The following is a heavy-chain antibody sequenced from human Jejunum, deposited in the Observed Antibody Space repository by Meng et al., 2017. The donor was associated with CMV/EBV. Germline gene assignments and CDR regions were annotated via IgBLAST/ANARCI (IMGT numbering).Heavy chain of an antibody. CDR3: VREGFCSTTSCFRPYGMDV. CDR2: INPNSGGT. D-gene: IGHD2-2*01. J-gene: IGHJ6*02. V-gene: IGHV1-2*02. CDR1: GYY. Sequence: GYYMHWVRQAPGQGLEWMAWINPNSGGTNSAQKFQGRVTMTRDTSISTAYMELSRLRSDDTAMYYCVREGFCSTTSCFRPYGMDVWGQGTTVTVSS.